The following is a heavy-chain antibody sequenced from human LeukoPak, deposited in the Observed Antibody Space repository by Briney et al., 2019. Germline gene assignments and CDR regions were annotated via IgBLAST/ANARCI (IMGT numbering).Heavy chain of an antibody. CDR1: GGSFSGYY. J-gene: IGHJ3*02. CDR3: ARGREKYSSGWYRDAFDI. D-gene: IGHD6-19*01. CDR2: INHSGST. Sequence: KPSETLSLTCAVYGGSFSGYYWSWIRQPPGKGLEWIGEINHSGSTNYNPSLKSRVTISVDTSKNQFSLKLSSVTAADTAVYYCARGREKYSSGWYRDAFDIWGQGTMVTVSS. V-gene: IGHV4-34*01.